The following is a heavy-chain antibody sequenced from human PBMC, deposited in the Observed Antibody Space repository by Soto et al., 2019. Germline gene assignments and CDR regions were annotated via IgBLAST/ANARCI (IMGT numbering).Heavy chain of an antibody. D-gene: IGHD3-22*01. CDR2: IDWEDDK. J-gene: IGHJ5*02. CDR1: GFSLNTRGMC. V-gene: IGHV2-70*13. Sequence: SGPTLVNPTQTLTLTCTFSGFSLNTRGMCVSWIRQPPGEALEWLALIDWEDDKYYSTSLKTRLTTSKDTSKNQVVLTMTDMDPVDTATYYCARIRNSGYFYDTWGQGTLVTVSS. CDR3: ARIRNSGYFYDT.